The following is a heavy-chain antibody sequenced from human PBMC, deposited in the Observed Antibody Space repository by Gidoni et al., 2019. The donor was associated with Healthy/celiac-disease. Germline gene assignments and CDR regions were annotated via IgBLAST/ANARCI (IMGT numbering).Heavy chain of an antibody. D-gene: IGHD3-3*01. CDR3: AKGHYDFWSGPPLLSV. CDR1: GFTLSSYA. Sequence: EVPLLESGGGLVQPGGSLRSYCADSGFTLSSYAMSWVRQAPGKGLEWVSAIRGSGGSTYYADSVKGRFTISRDNSKNTLYLQMNSLRAEDTAVYYCAKGHYDFWSGPPLLSVWGQGTTVTVSS. J-gene: IGHJ6*02. V-gene: IGHV3-23*01. CDR2: IRGSGGST.